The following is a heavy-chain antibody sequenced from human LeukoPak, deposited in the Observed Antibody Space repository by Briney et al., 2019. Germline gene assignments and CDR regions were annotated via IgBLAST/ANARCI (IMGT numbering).Heavy chain of an antibody. Sequence: PGGSLRLSCAASGFTFTNYTMSWVRQAPGKGLEWVASINSRSTYIYYALSLRGRFTISRDNAKYSLFLQMNSLGAEDTALYYCARDPADDCEIGPFDVWGQGTLVTVSS. CDR2: INSRSTYI. J-gene: IGHJ3*01. V-gene: IGHV3-21*01. D-gene: IGHD2-21*02. CDR3: ARDPADDCEIGPFDV. CDR1: GFTFTNYT.